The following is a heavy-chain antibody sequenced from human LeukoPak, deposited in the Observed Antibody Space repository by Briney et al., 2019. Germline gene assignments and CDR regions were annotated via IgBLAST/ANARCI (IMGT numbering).Heavy chain of an antibody. D-gene: IGHD3-3*01. V-gene: IGHV3-74*01. CDR3: AREPDGRFYYYYYMDV. Sequence: GGSLRLSCAASGFTFSSYWMHWVRQAPGKGLGWVSRINSDGSSTSYADSVKGRFTISRDNAKNTLYLQMNSLRAEDTAVYYCAREPDGRFYYYYYMDVWGKGTTVTVSS. J-gene: IGHJ6*03. CDR2: INSDGSST. CDR1: GFTFSSYW.